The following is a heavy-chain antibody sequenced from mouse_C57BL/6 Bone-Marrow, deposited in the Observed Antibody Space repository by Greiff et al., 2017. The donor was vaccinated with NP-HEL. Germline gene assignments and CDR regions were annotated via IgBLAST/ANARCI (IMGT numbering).Heavy chain of an antibody. V-gene: IGHV3-6*01. CDR1: GYSITSGYY. Sequence: DVKLQESGPGLVKPSQSLSLTCSVTGYSITSGYYWNWLRQFPGNKLEWMGYISYDGSNNYNPSLKNRISITRDTSKNQFFLKLNSVTTEDTATYYCARGTAQASFAYWGQGTLVTVSA. J-gene: IGHJ3*01. D-gene: IGHD3-2*02. CDR2: ISYDGSN. CDR3: ARGTAQASFAY.